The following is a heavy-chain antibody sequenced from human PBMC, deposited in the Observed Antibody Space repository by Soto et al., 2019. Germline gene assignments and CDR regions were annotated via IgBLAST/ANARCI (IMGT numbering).Heavy chain of an antibody. D-gene: IGHD3-22*01. J-gene: IGHJ3*02. V-gene: IGHV3-15*01. CDR3: TTGYYYDSSGYYYDAFDI. CDR2: IKSKTDGGTT. Sequence: GGSLSLSWASSGCTFSNAWMSLVRQAPGKGLEWVGRIKSKTDGGTTDYAAPVKGRFTISRDDSKNTLYLQMNSLKTEDTAVYYCTTGYYYDSSGYYYDAFDIWGQGTMVTVSS. CDR1: GCTFSNAW.